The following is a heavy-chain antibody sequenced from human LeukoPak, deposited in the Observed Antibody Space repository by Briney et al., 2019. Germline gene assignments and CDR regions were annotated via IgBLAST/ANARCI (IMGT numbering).Heavy chain of an antibody. J-gene: IGHJ6*03. D-gene: IGHD3-10*01. CDR1: GGSITSYY. Sequence: SETLSLTCTVSGGSITSYYWSWIRQPPGKGLEWVGEINRSGSTKYNPYLKSRVTISVDTSKNQFSLKLSSVTAADTAVYYCARRLGRKFGERFYYYHYMDVWGKGTTVTISS. CDR2: INRSGST. CDR3: ARRLGRKFGERFYYYHYMDV. V-gene: IGHV4-34*01.